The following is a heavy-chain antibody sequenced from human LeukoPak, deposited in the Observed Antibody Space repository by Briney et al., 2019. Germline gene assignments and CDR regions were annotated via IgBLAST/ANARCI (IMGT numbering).Heavy chain of an antibody. CDR3: TRSNGPNTAMVN. V-gene: IGHV6-1*01. D-gene: IGHD5-18*01. CDR1: GDTVSSNRAA. CDR2: TYYRSKWYN. Sequence: SQTLSLTCAISGDTVSSNRAAWNWIRQSPSRGLEWLGRTYYRSKWYNDYAVSVKSRITINPDTSKNQFSLQLSSVPPEDTAVYYCTRSNGPNTAMVNWGQGTLLTVSS. J-gene: IGHJ4*02.